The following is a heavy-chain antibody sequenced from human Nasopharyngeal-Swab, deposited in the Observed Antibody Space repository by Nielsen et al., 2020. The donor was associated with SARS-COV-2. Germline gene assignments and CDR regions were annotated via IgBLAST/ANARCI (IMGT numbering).Heavy chain of an antibody. D-gene: IGHD3-9*01. V-gene: IGHV4-59*01. CDR1: GGSISSYY. CDR2: IYYSAST. J-gene: IGHJ3*02. Sequence: SETLSLTCTVSGGSISSYYWTWIRQPPGKGLEYIGYIYYSASTNYNPSLKSRVTISADTSKNQFSLKLSSVTAADTAVYYCASKRYYDILTGYGIDAFDIWGQGTMVTVSS. CDR3: ASKRYYDILTGYGIDAFDI.